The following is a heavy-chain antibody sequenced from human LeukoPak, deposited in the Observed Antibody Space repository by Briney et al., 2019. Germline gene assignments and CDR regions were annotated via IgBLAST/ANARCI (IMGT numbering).Heavy chain of an antibody. CDR1: GGSISSGDYY. CDR2: IYYSGST. J-gene: IGHJ4*02. CDR3: ARVVPAAMEIDY. Sequence: PSETLSLTCTVSGGSISSGDYYWSWIRHPPGKGLEWIGYIYYSGSTYYNPSLKSRVTISVDTSKNQFSLKLSSVTAADTAVYYCARVVPAAMEIDYWGQGTLVTVSS. V-gene: IGHV4-30-4*01. D-gene: IGHD2-2*01.